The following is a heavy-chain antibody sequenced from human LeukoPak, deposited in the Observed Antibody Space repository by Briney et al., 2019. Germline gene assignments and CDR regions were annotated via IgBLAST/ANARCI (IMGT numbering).Heavy chain of an antibody. Sequence: PGGSLRLSCAASGFTFSSYWMSWVRQAPGKGLERVANIKQDGSEKYYVDSVKGRFTISRDNSKNTLYLQMNSLRAEDTAVYYCAKDLRWWELLGAFDIWGQGTMVTVSS. CDR2: IKQDGSEK. CDR1: GFTFSSYW. CDR3: AKDLRWWELLGAFDI. V-gene: IGHV3-7*03. J-gene: IGHJ3*02. D-gene: IGHD1-26*01.